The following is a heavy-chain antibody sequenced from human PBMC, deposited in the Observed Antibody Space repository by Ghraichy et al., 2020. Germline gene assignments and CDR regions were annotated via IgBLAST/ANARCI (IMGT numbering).Heavy chain of an antibody. J-gene: IGHJ4*02. Sequence: ASVKVSCKASGYTFTSYYMHWVRQAPGQGLEWMGIINPSGGSTSYAQKFQGRVTMTRDTSTSTVYMELSSLRSEDTAVYYCARAGGADGYNYKYFDYWGQGTLVTVSS. D-gene: IGHD5-24*01. CDR1: GYTFTSYY. CDR2: INPSGGST. V-gene: IGHV1-46*01. CDR3: ARAGGADGYNYKYFDY.